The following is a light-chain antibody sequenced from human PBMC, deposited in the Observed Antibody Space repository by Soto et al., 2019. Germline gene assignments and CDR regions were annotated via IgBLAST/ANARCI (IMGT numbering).Light chain of an antibody. Sequence: EIMLTQSPATLSLSPGERATLSCRASQSVSSYLAWYQQKPGQAPRLLIYDASNRATGIPARFGGSGSGTDFTLTISSLEPEDFAVYYCQQRSNWPLTFGQGTKLEIK. CDR1: QSVSSY. CDR3: QQRSNWPLT. V-gene: IGKV3-11*01. J-gene: IGKJ2*01. CDR2: DAS.